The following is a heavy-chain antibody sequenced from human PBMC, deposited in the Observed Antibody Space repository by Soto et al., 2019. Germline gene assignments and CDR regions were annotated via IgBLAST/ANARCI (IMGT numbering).Heavy chain of an antibody. V-gene: IGHV3-33*06. CDR1: GFIFSNYG. CDR3: AKSGGGGYDSNNDYSGGLLMGPS. D-gene: IGHD3-22*01. Sequence: GGSLRLSCAASGFIFSNYGMHWVRQALGKGLEWVALIYYDGSYENYADSVKGRFTISRDNSKSTLWLQMNSLRVEDTAVYYWAKSGGGGYDSNNDYSGGLLMGPSWGQGTQVTVYS. CDR2: IYYDGSYE. J-gene: IGHJ4*02.